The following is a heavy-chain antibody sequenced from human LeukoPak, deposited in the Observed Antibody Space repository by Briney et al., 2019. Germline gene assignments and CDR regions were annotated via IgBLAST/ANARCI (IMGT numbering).Heavy chain of an antibody. V-gene: IGHV1-46*01. CDR3: ARPAYCSSASCSLGY. D-gene: IGHD2-2*01. J-gene: IGHJ4*02. CDR1: GYTFTDYY. CDR2: FNPSGGST. Sequence: ASVKVSCKASGYTFTDYYIHWLRQAPGQGLEWMGRFNPSGGSTSSAQKFQGTLTMTRDTSTNTFYMELSSLRSEDTAVYYCARPAYCSSASCSLGYWGQGTLVIVSS.